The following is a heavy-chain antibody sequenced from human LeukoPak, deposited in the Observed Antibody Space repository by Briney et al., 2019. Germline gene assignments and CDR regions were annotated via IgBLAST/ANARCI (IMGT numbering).Heavy chain of an antibody. CDR1: GFTFSRYT. CDR2: LAYDETFR. V-gene: IGHV3-30*01. J-gene: IGHJ3*02. Sequence: GVSLRLPCSASGFTFSRYTMHWVRQAPGKGLEWVALLAYDETFRYYADSVKGRFTISRDTAKTTLDVQMNSLTTEDTALYYCAREADGFDIWGQGTMVTVSS. CDR3: AREADGFDI.